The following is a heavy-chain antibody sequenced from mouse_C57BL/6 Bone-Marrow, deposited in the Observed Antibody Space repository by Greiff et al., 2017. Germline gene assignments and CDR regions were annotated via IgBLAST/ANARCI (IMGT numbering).Heavy chain of an antibody. CDR3: ARRQLRLPGAMDY. V-gene: IGHV1-26*01. D-gene: IGHD3-2*02. CDR1: GYTFTDYY. J-gene: IGHJ4*01. Sequence: EVQLQQSGPELVKPGASVKISCKASGYTFTDYYMNWVKQSHGKSLEWIGDINPNNGGTSYNQKFKGKATLTVDKSSSTAYMELRSLTSEDSAVYYCARRQLRLPGAMDYWGQGTSVTVSS. CDR2: INPNNGGT.